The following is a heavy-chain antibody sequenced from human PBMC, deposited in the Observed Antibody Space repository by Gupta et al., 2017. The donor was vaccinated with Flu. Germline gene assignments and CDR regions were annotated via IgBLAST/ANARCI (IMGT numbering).Heavy chain of an antibody. CDR3: VRGAPFDS. Sequence: EAQLVETWGGLVQPGGSLRLSCAASGFTFSSYWMHWVRQTPGEGPVWVSRISADGSSTAYADSVRGRFTISRDNAANTLSLQMNILRVEDTALYYCVRGAPFDSWGQGTLVTVS. CDR1: GFTFSSYW. V-gene: IGHV3-74*01. CDR2: ISADGSST. J-gene: IGHJ4*02.